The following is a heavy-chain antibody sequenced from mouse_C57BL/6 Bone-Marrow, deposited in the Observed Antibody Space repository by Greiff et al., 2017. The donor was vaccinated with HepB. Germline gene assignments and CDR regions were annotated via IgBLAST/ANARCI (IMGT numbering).Heavy chain of an antibody. CDR3: ARWEGDEDY. CDR1: GYTFTSYW. Sequence: QVQLQQPGAELVRPGSSVKLSCKASGYTFTSYWMDWVKQRPGQGLEWIGNIYPSDSETHYNQKFKDKATLTVNKSSSTAYMQLSILTSEDSAVYYGARWEGDEDYWGQGTTLTVSS. CDR2: IYPSDSET. V-gene: IGHV1-61*01. J-gene: IGHJ2*01. D-gene: IGHD3-3*01.